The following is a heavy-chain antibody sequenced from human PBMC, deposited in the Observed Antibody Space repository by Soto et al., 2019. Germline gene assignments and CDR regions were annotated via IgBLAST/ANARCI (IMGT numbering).Heavy chain of an antibody. Sequence: GGSLRLSCAASGFTFSSYGMHWVRQAPGKGLEWVAVIWYDGSNKYYADSVKGRFTISRDNSKNTLYLQMNSLRAEDTAVYYCASDYYDSSGYAFFQHWGQGTLVTVSS. V-gene: IGHV3-33*01. D-gene: IGHD3-22*01. CDR1: GFTFSSYG. CDR2: IWYDGSNK. J-gene: IGHJ1*01. CDR3: ASDYYDSSGYAFFQH.